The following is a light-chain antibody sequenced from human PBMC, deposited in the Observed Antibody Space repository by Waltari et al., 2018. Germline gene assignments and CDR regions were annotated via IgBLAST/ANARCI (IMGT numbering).Light chain of an antibody. J-gene: IGKJ3*01. CDR1: QGFGGS. CDR2: YAS. Sequence: DIQMTQSPSTLSASVGDRVTITCRPSQGFGGSLAWFQEKPGKAPKPLIFYASTLEPGVPSRFSGSGSGTEFTLTVSSLQPDDFATYYCQQYNNFPFTFGPGTTV. V-gene: IGKV1-5*01. CDR3: QQYNNFPFT.